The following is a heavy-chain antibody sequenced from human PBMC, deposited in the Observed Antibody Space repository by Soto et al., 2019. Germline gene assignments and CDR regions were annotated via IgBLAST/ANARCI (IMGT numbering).Heavy chain of an antibody. J-gene: IGHJ4*02. Sequence: SETLSLTCTVSGGSISSGGFYWSWIRQHPGKGLEWIGYIYYSGSTYYNPSLKSRVTISVDTSKNQFSLKLSSVTAADTAVYYCARDHEYQGFDYWGQGTLVTVSS. CDR1: GGSISSGGFY. CDR3: ARDHEYQGFDY. D-gene: IGHD2-2*01. V-gene: IGHV4-31*03. CDR2: IYYSGST.